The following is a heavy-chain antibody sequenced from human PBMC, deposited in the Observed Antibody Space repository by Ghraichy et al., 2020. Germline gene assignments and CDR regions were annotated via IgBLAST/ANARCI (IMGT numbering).Heavy chain of an antibody. J-gene: IGHJ4*02. V-gene: IGHV3-7*01. CDR2: IKEDGSEK. CDR3: AREMNFRYGPFDS. Sequence: GGSLRLSCAASGFTFTLYRMSWVRQAPGKGPEWVANIKEDGSEKHYVDSVKGRFTISRDDARNSLYLQMNSLRAEDTAVYFCAREMNFRYGPFDSWGQGTLVTVSS. CDR1: GFTFTLYR. D-gene: IGHD4-17*01.